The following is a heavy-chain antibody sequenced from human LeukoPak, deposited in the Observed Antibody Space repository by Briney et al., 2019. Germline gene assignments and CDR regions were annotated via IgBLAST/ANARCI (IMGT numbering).Heavy chain of an antibody. D-gene: IGHD4-11*01. CDR2: ISSSSSYI. CDR1: GFTFSSYS. Sequence: SGGSLRLSCAASGFTFSSYSMNWVRQAPGKGLEWVSSISSSSSYIYYADSVKGRFTISRDNAKNSLYLQMNSLRAEDTAVYYCARDMTTVWIGSVGELDYWGQGTLVTVSS. J-gene: IGHJ4*02. V-gene: IGHV3-21*01. CDR3: ARDMTTVWIGSVGELDY.